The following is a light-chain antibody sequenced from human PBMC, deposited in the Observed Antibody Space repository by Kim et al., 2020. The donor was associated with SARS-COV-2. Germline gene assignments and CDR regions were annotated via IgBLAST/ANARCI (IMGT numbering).Light chain of an antibody. CDR2: DAS. CDR1: RDISNY. J-gene: IGKJ2*03. V-gene: IGKV1-33*01. CDR3: QQYDNVPYS. Sequence: TSVGDRVTITCQASRDISNYLNWYQQKPGKAPNLLIHDASKLETGVSSRFSGSGSGTEFTLTITGLRPEDFATYYCQQYDNVPYSFGQGTKLEI.